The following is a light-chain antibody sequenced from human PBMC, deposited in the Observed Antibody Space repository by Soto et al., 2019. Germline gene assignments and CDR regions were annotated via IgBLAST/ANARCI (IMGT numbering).Light chain of an antibody. V-gene: IGKV3-11*01. CDR2: DAS. CDR1: QSVSSY. Sequence: EIVLTHSPATLSLSPCERATLSPRASQSVSSYLAWYQQKPGQAPRLLIYDASNRATGIPARFSGSGSGTDFTLTISSLEPEDFAVYYCQQRSNWLTFGGGTKVDIK. CDR3: QQRSNWLT. J-gene: IGKJ4*01.